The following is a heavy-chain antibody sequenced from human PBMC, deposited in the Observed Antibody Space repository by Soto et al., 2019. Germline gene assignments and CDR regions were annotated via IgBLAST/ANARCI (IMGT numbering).Heavy chain of an antibody. J-gene: IGHJ4*02. CDR1: GFTFSSYA. CDR2: ISYDGSNK. CDR3: ARGGYYDSSGSAPLVY. D-gene: IGHD3-22*01. V-gene: IGHV3-30-3*01. Sequence: QVQLVESGGGVVQPGRSLRLSCAASGFTFSSYAMHWFRQAPGKGLEWVAVISYDGSNKYYADSVKGRFTISRDNSKNTLYLQMNSLRAEDTAVYYCARGGYYDSSGSAPLVYWGQGTLVTVSS.